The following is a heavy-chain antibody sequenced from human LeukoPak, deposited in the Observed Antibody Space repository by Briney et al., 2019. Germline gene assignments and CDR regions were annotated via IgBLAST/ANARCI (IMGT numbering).Heavy chain of an antibody. D-gene: IGHD6-19*01. CDR3: ARVRGKISSHIAVAGYFDY. CDR1: GFTFSSYS. V-gene: IGHV3-21*01. CDR2: ISTTGSYI. Sequence: GGSLRLSCAASGFTFSSYSMNWVRQAPGKGLEWVSSISTTGSYIYYGDSVKGRFTISRDNARNSLYLQMNSLRVDDTAVYYCARVRGKISSHIAVAGYFDYWGQGTLVTVSS. J-gene: IGHJ4*02.